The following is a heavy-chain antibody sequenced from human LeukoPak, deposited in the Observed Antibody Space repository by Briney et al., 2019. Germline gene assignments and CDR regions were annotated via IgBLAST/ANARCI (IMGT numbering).Heavy chain of an antibody. J-gene: IGHJ4*02. CDR3: ARAFTSTGYYYVEY. D-gene: IGHD3-22*01. Sequence: GRSLRLSCAASGFTFSSFGMHWVRQAPGKGLEWVAVIWYDGNNKYYADSVKGRFTISRDNSKNTLYPQMNSLRAEDTAVYYCARAFTSTGYYYVEYWGQGTLVTVSS. V-gene: IGHV3-33*01. CDR2: IWYDGNNK. CDR1: GFTFSSFG.